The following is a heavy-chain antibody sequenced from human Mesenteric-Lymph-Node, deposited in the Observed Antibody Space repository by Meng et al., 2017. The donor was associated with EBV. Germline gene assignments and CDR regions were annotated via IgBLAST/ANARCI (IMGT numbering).Heavy chain of an antibody. D-gene: IGHD6-19*01. CDR2: ISHSGRT. V-gene: IGHV4-34*01. CDR1: GGSFGGYY. J-gene: IGHJ4*02. Sequence: QVQLQWGGAGLLKPSETLSLSCPVYGGSFGGYYWSWIRQPPGKGLEWIGEISHSGRTNYNPSLKSRVSLSVDTSKNQFSLKLSSVTAADTAVYYCARAGSVGWSELDYWGQGTLVTVSS. CDR3: ARAGSVGWSELDY.